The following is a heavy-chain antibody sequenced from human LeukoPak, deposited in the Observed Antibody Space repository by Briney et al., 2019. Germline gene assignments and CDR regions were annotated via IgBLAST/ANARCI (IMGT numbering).Heavy chain of an antibody. CDR1: GFTFSSYA. CDR3: ANGNRCTSPNCLGYYYFYMDV. CDR2: FSGSGGTT. J-gene: IGHJ6*03. Sequence: PGGSLRLSCAASGFTFSSYAMNWVRQAPGRGLEWVSGFSGSGGTTYYADSVKGRFTISRDNSKNTLYLQMNSLRAEDTAVYYCANGNRCTSPNCLGYYYFYMDVWGKGTTDTVSS. D-gene: IGHD2-8*01. V-gene: IGHV3-23*01.